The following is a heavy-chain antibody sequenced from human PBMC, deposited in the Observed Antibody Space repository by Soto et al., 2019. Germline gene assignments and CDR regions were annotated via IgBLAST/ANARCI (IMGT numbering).Heavy chain of an antibody. Sequence: QVQLVQSGAEVKKPGSSVKVSCKAAGGTFSSYAISWVRQAPGQGLEWMVGIIPIFGTANSAQKFQGRVKITADESASTAYMEPSSLRSEDTVVYYCARGAGNYYSYGMDFWGQGPTVTVSS. D-gene: IGHD1-26*01. V-gene: IGHV1-69*01. CDR1: GGTFSSYA. J-gene: IGHJ6*02. CDR2: IIPIFGTA. CDR3: ARGAGNYYSYGMDF.